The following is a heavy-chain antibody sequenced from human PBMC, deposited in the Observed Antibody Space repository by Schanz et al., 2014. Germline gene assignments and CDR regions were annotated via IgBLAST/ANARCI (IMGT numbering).Heavy chain of an antibody. CDR3: ARGGSVATIAPYTWFDA. Sequence: QVQLQESGPGLVKPSGTLSLTCAVSGASISSSNWWSWVRQPPGKGLEWIGRVYTSGSTNYNPSLKSRVPITPDTYKNKSSQKLNTVTAADAAVYYCARGGSVATIAPYTWFDAWGQGTLVTVSS. CDR1: GASISSSNW. D-gene: IGHD5-12*01. V-gene: IGHV4-4*02. J-gene: IGHJ5*02. CDR2: VYTSGST.